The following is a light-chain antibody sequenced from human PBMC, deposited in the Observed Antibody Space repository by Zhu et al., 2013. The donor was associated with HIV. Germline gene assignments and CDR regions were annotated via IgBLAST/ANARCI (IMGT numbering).Light chain of an antibody. CDR2: GAS. J-gene: IGKJ1*01. V-gene: IGKV3-20*01. Sequence: DIVLTQSPGTLSLSPGERATLSCRASQSVSSSYFAWYQQKPGQAPRLLIFGASSRATDIPARFSGSGSGTEFTLTISGLQSEDFAVYYCQQYNSWPRTFGQGPRWKP. CDR3: QQYNSWPRT. CDR1: QSVSSSY.